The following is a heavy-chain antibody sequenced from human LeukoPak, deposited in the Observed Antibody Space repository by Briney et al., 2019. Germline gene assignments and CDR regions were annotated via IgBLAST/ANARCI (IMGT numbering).Heavy chain of an antibody. D-gene: IGHD3-3*01. CDR3: TTGQAQYSKYYDFWSGYYHDYYYGMDV. CDR2: IKSKTDGGTT. Sequence: GGSLRLSCAASGFTFSNAWMSWVRQAPGKGLEWVGRIKSKTDGGTTDYAAPVKGRFTISRGDSKNTLYLQMNSLKTEDTAVYYCTTGQAQYSKYYDFWSGYYHDYYYGMDVWGQGTTVTVSS. CDR1: GFTFSNAW. V-gene: IGHV3-15*01. J-gene: IGHJ6*02.